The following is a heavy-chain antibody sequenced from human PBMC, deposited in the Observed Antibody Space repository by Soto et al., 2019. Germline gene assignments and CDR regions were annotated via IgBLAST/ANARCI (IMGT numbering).Heavy chain of an antibody. CDR2: VYNSGST. V-gene: IGHV4-59*01. CDR3: ARRAVVAVTGSLDNWLDP. D-gene: IGHD2-21*01. J-gene: IGHJ5*02. CDR1: GGSIKSYK. Sequence: XXTLSLPFTASGGSIKSYKWHWLPQPPGKALEWIGYVYNSGSTNYNPSLKSRVTISVDTSKNQFSLKVNSVTAADTAVYYCARRAVVAVTGSLDNWLDPWGQGILVTVSS.